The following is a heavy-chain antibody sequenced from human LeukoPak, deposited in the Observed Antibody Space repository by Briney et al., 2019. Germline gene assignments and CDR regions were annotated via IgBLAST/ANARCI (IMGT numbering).Heavy chain of an antibody. CDR3: ARDRGYYDSSGYLDY. Sequence: PSETLSLTCTVSGGSMRRYYGSWLREPPGKGLEWVGYIYYSGSTNYNPSLKSRVTIPVDTSKNQFSLKLSSVTAADTAVYYCARDRGYYDSSGYLDYWGQGTLVTVSS. D-gene: IGHD3-22*01. CDR1: GGSMRRYY. J-gene: IGHJ4*02. V-gene: IGHV4-59*01. CDR2: IYYSGST.